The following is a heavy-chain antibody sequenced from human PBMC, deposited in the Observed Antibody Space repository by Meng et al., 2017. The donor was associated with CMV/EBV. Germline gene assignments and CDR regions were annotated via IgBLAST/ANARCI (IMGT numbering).Heavy chain of an antibody. V-gene: IGHV4-4*07. J-gene: IGHJ4*02. CDR3: ARERGDDSGYNFDS. CDR2: IYSTGGT. Sequence: QGQLQEPGPGRVKPSETLSLTCSVSGGFFSGFFWTWIRQPAGKGLEWIGRIYSTGGTNYNPSFESRVTISLDGSNNQFSLKLNSVTAADTAIYYCARERGDDSGYNFDSWGQGTLVTVSS. D-gene: IGHD3-22*01. CDR1: GGFFSGFF.